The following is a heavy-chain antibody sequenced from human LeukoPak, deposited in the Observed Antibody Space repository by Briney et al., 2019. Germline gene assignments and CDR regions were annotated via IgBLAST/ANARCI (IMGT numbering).Heavy chain of an antibody. V-gene: IGHV4-30-2*01. Sequence: SETLSLTCAVSGDSIGIRGYSWSWIRQPPGRGLEWIGYIHQSGNTYYKPSLQSRVTISIDTSNNHYSLNLTSVTAADTAVYFCARRVAGAGTSHFDLWGQGTPVTVSS. CDR2: IHQSGNT. J-gene: IGHJ1*01. D-gene: IGHD6-13*01. CDR3: ARRVAGAGTSHFDL. CDR1: GDSIGIRGYS.